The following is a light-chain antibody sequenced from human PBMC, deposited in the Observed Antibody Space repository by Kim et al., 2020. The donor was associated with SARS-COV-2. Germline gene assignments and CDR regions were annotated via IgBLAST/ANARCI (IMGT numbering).Light chain of an antibody. CDR1: SLRSYY. CDR3: KSRDSSGDLRV. V-gene: IGLV3-19*01. Sequence: ALGQTGRITCQGDSLRSYYASWYQQKPGQAPVLVIYGKNNRPSGIPDRFSGSSSGTTASLSITGAQAEDEADYYCKSRDSSGDLRVFGGGTQLTVL. CDR2: GKN. J-gene: IGLJ3*02.